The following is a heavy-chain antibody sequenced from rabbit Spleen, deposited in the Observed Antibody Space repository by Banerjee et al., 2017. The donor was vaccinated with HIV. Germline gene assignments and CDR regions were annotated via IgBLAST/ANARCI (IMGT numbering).Heavy chain of an antibody. D-gene: IGHD8-1*01. Sequence: QEQLEESGGDLVKPEGSLTLTCAASGFSFSNSYWICCVRPAPGKGLEWIACIIGGSSGTTYYASWPKGRFTISKASSTTVTLQMTSLTAADTATYFCARDSGSSFSSYGMDLWGQGTLVTVS. CDR2: IIGGSSGTT. V-gene: IGHV1S45*01. J-gene: IGHJ6*01. CDR1: GFSFSNSYW. CDR3: ARDSGSSFSSYGMDL.